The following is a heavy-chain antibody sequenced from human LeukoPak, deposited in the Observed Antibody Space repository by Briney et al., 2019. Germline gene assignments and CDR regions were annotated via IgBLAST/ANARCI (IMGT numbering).Heavy chain of an antibody. V-gene: IGHV1-69*05. CDR1: GGTFSSYA. D-gene: IGHD3-16*01. Sequence: ASVKVSCKASGGTFSSYAISWVRQAPGQGLEWMGRIIPIFGTANYEQKFQGRVTTTTDESTSTAYMELSSLRSEDTAVYYCARGGDWFDPWGQGTLVTVSS. CDR2: IIPIFGTA. CDR3: ARGGDWFDP. J-gene: IGHJ5*02.